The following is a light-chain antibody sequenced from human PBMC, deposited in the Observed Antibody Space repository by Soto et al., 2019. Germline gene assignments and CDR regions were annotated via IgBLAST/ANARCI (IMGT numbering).Light chain of an antibody. CDR3: QQRRNWPPLT. CDR1: QSISTY. J-gene: IGKJ4*01. CDR2: DAS. Sequence: EVVLTQSPATLSLSPGERATLSCTASQSISTYLTWYQHKPGQAPRLRIYDASRRAPGIPARFSGSGSGTDFTLTISSLEPEDFAVYYCQQRRNWPPLTFGGGTKVEIK. V-gene: IGKV3-11*01.